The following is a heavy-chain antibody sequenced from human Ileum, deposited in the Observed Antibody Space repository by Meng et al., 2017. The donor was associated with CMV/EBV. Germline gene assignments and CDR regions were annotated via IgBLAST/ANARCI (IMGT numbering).Heavy chain of an antibody. CDR2: IDTSTGHP. CDR1: GYTFTYNK. Sequence: CKTSGYTFTYNKISWVRQAPGQGPEWMGWIDTSTGHPTYAPGFTGRFVFSLDTSVNTAYLQISSLKAEDTAVYYCARDGLSGRYFDYWGQGTLVTVSS. J-gene: IGHJ4*02. D-gene: IGHD1-26*01. V-gene: IGHV7-4-1*02. CDR3: ARDGLSGRYFDY.